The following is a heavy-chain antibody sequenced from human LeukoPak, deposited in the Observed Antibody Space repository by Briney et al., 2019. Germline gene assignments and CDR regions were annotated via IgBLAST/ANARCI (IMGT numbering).Heavy chain of an antibody. CDR1: GYSFTSYW. CDR2: IYPGDSDT. Sequence: GESLKISCKGSGYSFTSYWIGWVRQMPGKGLEWRGIIYPGDSDTRYSPSFQGQVTISADKSISTAYLQWSSLKASDTAMYYCARHETYCGGDCYLIDYWGQGTLVTVSS. CDR3: ARHETYCGGDCYLIDY. D-gene: IGHD2-21*01. J-gene: IGHJ4*02. V-gene: IGHV5-51*01.